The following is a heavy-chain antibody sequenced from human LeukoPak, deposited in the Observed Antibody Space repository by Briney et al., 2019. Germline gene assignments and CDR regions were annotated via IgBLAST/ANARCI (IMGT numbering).Heavy chain of an antibody. V-gene: IGHV1-2*02. CDR2: INPNSGGT. Sequence: ASVKVSCKASGYTFTGYYMHWVRQAPGQGLEWMGWINPNSGGTNYTQKFQGRVTMTRDTSISTAYMELSRLRSDDTAVYYCARDPHSSSWVNWFDPWGQGTLVTVSS. J-gene: IGHJ5*02. CDR1: GYTFTGYY. CDR3: ARDPHSSSWVNWFDP. D-gene: IGHD6-13*01.